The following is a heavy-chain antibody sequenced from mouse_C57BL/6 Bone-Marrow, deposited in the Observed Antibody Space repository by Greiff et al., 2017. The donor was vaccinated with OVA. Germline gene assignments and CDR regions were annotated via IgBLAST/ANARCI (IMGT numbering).Heavy chain of an antibody. V-gene: IGHV14-4*01. J-gene: IGHJ1*03. CDR2: IDPENGDT. Sequence: VQLQQSGAELVRPGASVKVSCTASGFNIKDDYMHWVKQRPEQGLEWIGWIDPENGDTEYASKFQGKATITADTSSNTAYLQLSSLTSEDTAVYYCTTDGSSFWYFDVWGTGTTVTVSS. CDR1: GFNIKDDY. CDR3: TTDGSSFWYFDV. D-gene: IGHD1-1*01.